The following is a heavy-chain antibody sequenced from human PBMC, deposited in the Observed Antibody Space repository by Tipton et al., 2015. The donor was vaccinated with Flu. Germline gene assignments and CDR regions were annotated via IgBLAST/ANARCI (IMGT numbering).Heavy chain of an antibody. CDR2: IKPDGSET. J-gene: IGHJ4*02. D-gene: IGHD3-10*01. CDR3: MRAIAASGSF. Sequence: SLRLSCAASGFTFSTYWMTWIRQAPGKGLEWVAVIKPDGSETHYLGSVKGRFTLSRDNAKNSVSLQMSNLRVEDTAVYYCMRAIAASGSFWGQGTLVTVSS. CDR1: GFTFSTYW. V-gene: IGHV3-7*04.